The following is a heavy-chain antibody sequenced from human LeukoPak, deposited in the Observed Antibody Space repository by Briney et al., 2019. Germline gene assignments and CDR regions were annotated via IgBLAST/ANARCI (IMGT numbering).Heavy chain of an antibody. CDR1: GGSISSYY. Sequence: SETLSLTCTVSGGSISSYYWSWIRQPPGKGLEWIGYIYYSGSTNYNPSLKSRVTISVDTSKNQFALKLSSVTAADTAVYYCARVSAASFDYWGQGTLVTVSS. V-gene: IGHV4-59*01. J-gene: IGHJ4*02. CDR2: IYYSGST. CDR3: ARVSAASFDY. D-gene: IGHD6-13*01.